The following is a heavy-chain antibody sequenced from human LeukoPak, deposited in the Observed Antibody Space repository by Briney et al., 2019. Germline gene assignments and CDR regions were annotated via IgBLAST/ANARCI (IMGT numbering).Heavy chain of an antibody. D-gene: IGHD2-15*01. CDR3: ARWRYCSGGSCYRGLGWFDP. CDR1: GYTLTELS. Sequence: GASVKVSCKVSGYTLTELSMHWVRQAPGKGLEWMGGFDPEDGETIYAQKFQGRVTMTEDTSTDTAYMELSSLRSEDTAVYYCARWRYCSGGSCYRGLGWFDPWGQGTLVTVSS. V-gene: IGHV1-24*01. J-gene: IGHJ5*02. CDR2: FDPEDGET.